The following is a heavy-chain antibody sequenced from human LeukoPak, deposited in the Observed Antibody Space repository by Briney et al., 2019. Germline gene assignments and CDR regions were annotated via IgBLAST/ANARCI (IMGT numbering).Heavy chain of an antibody. CDR1: GFTFSSYW. CDR2: INRDGSST. J-gene: IGHJ4*02. D-gene: IGHD5-12*01. V-gene: IGHV3-74*01. CDR3: ARGVRDGYSFGFYFDY. Sequence: GGSLRLSCAASGFTFSSYWMHWVRQAPGKGLVWVSRINRDGSSTIYADSVKGRFTISRDNAKNTLYLQMNSLRAEDTAVYYCARGVRDGYSFGFYFDYWGQGAPVTVSS.